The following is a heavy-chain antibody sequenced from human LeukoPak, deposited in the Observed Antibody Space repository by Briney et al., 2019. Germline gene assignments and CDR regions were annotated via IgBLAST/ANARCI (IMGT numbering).Heavy chain of an antibody. CDR1: GGSFSGYY. D-gene: IGHD2-15*01. CDR2: INHSGSS. Sequence: SETLSLTCAVYGGSFSGYYWTWIRQPPGKGLEWIGQINHSGSSTYNPSPKSRVTISVDTSNNQFSLEMTSVTAADTAVYYCARHSQRAGLDFDYWGRGTLVTVSS. V-gene: IGHV4-34*01. J-gene: IGHJ4*02. CDR3: ARHSQRAGLDFDY.